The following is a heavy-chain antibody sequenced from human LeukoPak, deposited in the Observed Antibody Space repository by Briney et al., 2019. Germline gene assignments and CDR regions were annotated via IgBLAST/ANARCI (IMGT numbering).Heavy chain of an antibody. Sequence: GASVKVSCKASGYTFTSYAMHWVRQAPGQRLEWMGWINAGNGNTKYSQKFQGRVTITRDTSESTAYMELSSLRSEDTAVYYCARGGARGFFITTGDYWGQGTLVTVSS. CDR3: ARGGARGFFITTGDY. J-gene: IGHJ4*02. CDR1: GYTFTSYA. D-gene: IGHD3-22*01. V-gene: IGHV1-3*01. CDR2: INAGNGNT.